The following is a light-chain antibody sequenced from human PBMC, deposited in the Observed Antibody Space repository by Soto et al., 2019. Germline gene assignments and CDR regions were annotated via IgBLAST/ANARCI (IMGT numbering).Light chain of an antibody. V-gene: IGKV3-11*01. J-gene: IGKJ5*01. CDR2: DAS. Sequence: EILMTQSPATLSVSPGERATLSCRSSQSVRSNLAWYQQKPGQAPRLLIYDASNRATGIPARFSGSGSGTDFTLTISSLEPEDFAVYYCQQRSNWPPTITFGQGTRLEIK. CDR1: QSVRSN. CDR3: QQRSNWPPTIT.